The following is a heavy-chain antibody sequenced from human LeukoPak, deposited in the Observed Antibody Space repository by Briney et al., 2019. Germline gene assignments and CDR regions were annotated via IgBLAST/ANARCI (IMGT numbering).Heavy chain of an antibody. J-gene: IGHJ3*02. Sequence: GGSLRLSCAPSRLSFSSYSMNWVRQAPGKGLEWVSSITSSSSFIYYADSVKGRFTISRDNARNSLYLQMNSLRAEDTAVYYCARGAGGYDWNDAFDIWGQGTMVTVSS. CDR1: RLSFSSYS. D-gene: IGHD5-12*01. CDR2: ITSSSSFI. V-gene: IGHV3-21*01. CDR3: ARGAGGYDWNDAFDI.